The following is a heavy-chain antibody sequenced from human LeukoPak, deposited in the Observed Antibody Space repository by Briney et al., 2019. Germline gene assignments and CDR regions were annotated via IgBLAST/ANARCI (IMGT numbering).Heavy chain of an antibody. CDR2: INAGNGNT. CDR3: ARGYSSSYFVFDY. Sequence: ASVKVSCKASGYTFTSYAMHWVRQAPGQRLEWMGWINAGNGNTKYSQEFQGRVTITRDTSASTAYMELSSLRSEDMAAYYCARGYSSSYFVFDYWGQGTLVTVSS. CDR1: GYTFTSYA. V-gene: IGHV1-3*03. D-gene: IGHD6-13*01. J-gene: IGHJ4*02.